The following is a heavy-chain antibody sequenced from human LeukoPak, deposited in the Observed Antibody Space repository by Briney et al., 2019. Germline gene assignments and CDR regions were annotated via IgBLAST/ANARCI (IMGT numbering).Heavy chain of an antibody. J-gene: IGHJ2*01. CDR3: ARSQGGTMSLRHFEL. CDR2: ISSSGSYI. CDR1: GFTFSSYE. D-gene: IGHD3-22*01. V-gene: IGHV3-48*03. Sequence: PGGSLRLSCAASGFTFSSYEMNWVRQAPGKGLEWVSYISSSGSYIYYTDSVKGRFTISRDNAKNSLYLQMNSLRAEDTAVYYCARSQGGTMSLRHFELWGRGTLVTVSS.